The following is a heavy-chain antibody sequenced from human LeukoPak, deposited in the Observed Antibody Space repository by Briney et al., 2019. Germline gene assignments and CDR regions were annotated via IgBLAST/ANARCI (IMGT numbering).Heavy chain of an antibody. J-gene: IGHJ4*02. Sequence: PGGSLRLSCAASGFTFSSYEMNCVRQAPGKGLEWISYISSSNTMYYADSVKGRFTISRDNAKNSLYLQMNSLRVEDTAVYYCARDWSYYFDYWGQGTLVTVSS. D-gene: IGHD1-26*01. CDR3: ARDWSYYFDY. V-gene: IGHV3-48*03. CDR2: ISSSNTM. CDR1: GFTFSSYE.